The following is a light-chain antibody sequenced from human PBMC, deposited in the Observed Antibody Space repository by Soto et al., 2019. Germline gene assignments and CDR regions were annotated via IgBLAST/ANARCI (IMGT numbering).Light chain of an antibody. CDR3: QQYNNWPPVT. CDR1: QSVNSN. Sequence: EIVMNQSPATLSVTQKERATLSCRASQSVNSNLAWYQQKPGQAPRLLIYGASTRATGIPARFSGSGSGTEFTLTISSLQSEDFAVYYCQQYNNWPPVTFGQGTKVDIK. CDR2: GAS. V-gene: IGKV3-15*01. J-gene: IGKJ1*01.